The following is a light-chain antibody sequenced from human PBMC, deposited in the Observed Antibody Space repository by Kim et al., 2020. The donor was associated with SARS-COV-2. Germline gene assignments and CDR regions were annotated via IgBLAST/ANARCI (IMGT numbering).Light chain of an antibody. CDR3: QQRSNWPPRDT. V-gene: IGKV3-11*01. J-gene: IGKJ2*01. CDR2: DAS. CDR1: QSVSSY. Sequence: PGERATLSCRASQSVSSYLAWYQQKPGQAPRLLIYDASNRATGIPARFSGSGSGTDFTLTISSLEPEDFAVYYCQQRSNWPPRDTFGQGTKLEI.